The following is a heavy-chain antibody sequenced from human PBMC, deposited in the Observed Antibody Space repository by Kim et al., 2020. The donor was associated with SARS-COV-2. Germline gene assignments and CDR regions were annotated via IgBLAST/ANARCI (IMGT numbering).Heavy chain of an antibody. Sequence: GGSLRLSCAASGFTFSRYAMSWVRQAPGKGLEWVSAISGSGGSTYYADSVKGRFTISRDNSKNTLYLQMNSLRAEDTAVYYCAIDLSYGAYDYYYGMDVWGQGATVTVSS. CDR1: GFTFSRYA. CDR3: AIDLSYGAYDYYYGMDV. J-gene: IGHJ6*02. CDR2: ISGSGGST. D-gene: IGHD4-17*01. V-gene: IGHV3-23*01.